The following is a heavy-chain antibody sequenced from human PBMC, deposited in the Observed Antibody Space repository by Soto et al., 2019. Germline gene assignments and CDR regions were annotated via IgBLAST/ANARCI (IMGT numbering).Heavy chain of an antibody. CDR1: GGTFSSYT. CDR3: ARMRYYDFWSGYPAFDY. Sequence: GASVKVSCKASGGTFSSYTISWVRQAPGQGLEWMGRIIPILGIANYAQKFQGRVTITADKSTSTAYMELSSLRSEDTAVYYCARMRYYDFWSGYPAFDYWGQGTLVTVSS. J-gene: IGHJ4*02. V-gene: IGHV1-69*02. D-gene: IGHD3-3*01. CDR2: IIPILGIA.